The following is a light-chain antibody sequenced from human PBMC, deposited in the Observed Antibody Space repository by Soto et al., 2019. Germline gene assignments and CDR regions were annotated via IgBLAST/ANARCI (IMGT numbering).Light chain of an antibody. CDR3: YTSTGLSTSLLV. V-gene: IGLV2-23*02. J-gene: IGLJ1*01. Sequence: QSALTQPASVSGSPGQSITISCTGTSRDIGTSNLVSWYQQYPGKAPKLMIYEVTKRPSGISYRFSGSKSGNTASLTISGLQPEEEAYYYCYTSTGLSTSLLVLGTGTKLTVL. CDR2: EVT. CDR1: SRDIGTSNL.